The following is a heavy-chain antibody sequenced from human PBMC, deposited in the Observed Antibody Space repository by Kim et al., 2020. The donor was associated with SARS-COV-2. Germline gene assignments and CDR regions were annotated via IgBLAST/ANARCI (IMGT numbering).Heavy chain of an antibody. Sequence: SETLSLTCTVSGGSISSYYWSWIRQPPGKGLEWIGYIYYSGSTNYNPSCKSRVTISVDTSKNQFSLQLSSVTAADTTAYYCARDRVSPPSRFLDYYYYYG. J-gene: IGHJ6*01. CDR3: ARDRVSPPSRFLDYYYYYG. CDR1: GGSISSYY. V-gene: IGHV4-59*01. CDR2: IYYSGST. D-gene: IGHD3-3*01.